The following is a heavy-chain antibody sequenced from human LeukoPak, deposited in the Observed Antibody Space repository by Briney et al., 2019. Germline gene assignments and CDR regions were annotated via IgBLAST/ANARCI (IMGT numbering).Heavy chain of an antibody. CDR2: IFSKGDT. J-gene: IGHJ4*02. V-gene: IGHV3-53*01. Sequence: PGGSLKLPCSAAWFTVRRIHSQWVRQAPGKGLEWVSLIFSKGDTHYADSVKGRFTLSRDTSKNTVSLQMHSLRVENTAMYYWTRDQMDYWGQGTMVTVCS. D-gene: IGHD5-24*01. CDR3: TRDQMDY. CDR1: WFTVRRIH.